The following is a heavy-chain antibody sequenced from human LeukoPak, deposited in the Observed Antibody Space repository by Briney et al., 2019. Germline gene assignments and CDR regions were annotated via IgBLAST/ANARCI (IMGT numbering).Heavy chain of an antibody. CDR2: IYTSGST. CDR1: GGSISSYY. D-gene: IGHD2-2*02. J-gene: IGHJ6*03. V-gene: IGHV4-4*07. Sequence: SETLSLTCTVSGGSISSYYRSWIRQPAGKGLEWIGRIYTSGSTNYNPSLKSRVTMSVDTSKNQFSLKLSSVTAADTAVYYCARVINDVVVPAAIRHYYYYYYMDVWGKGTTVTVSS. CDR3: ARVINDVVVPAAIRHYYYYYYMDV.